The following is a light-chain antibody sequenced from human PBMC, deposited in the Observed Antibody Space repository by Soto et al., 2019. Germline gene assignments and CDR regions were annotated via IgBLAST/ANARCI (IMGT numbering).Light chain of an antibody. J-gene: IGKJ2*01. CDR3: QQSYSTPYT. CDR2: GAS. V-gene: IGKV1-39*01. Sequence: DIQMTQSPSSLSASVGDSDIITCRGSQSISDYLNWYQQRPGKAPNLLIFGASSLQGGVPSRFSGSGSGSDFTLTISSLQPEDFATYYCQQSYSTPYTFGQGTKLEIK. CDR1: QSISDY.